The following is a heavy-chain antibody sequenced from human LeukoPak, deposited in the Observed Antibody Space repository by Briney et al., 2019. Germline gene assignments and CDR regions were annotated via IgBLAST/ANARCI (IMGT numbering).Heavy chain of an antibody. CDR3: ARDQVPYCYDSSGSAIDY. D-gene: IGHD3-22*01. Sequence: ASVKVSCKASGYTFTRYYMHWVRQAPGQGLEWMGIINPSGGSTSYVQKFQGRVTMTRDTSTSTVYMELSSLRSEDTAVYYCARDQVPYCYDSSGSAIDYWGQGTLVTVSS. CDR2: INPSGGST. V-gene: IGHV1-46*01. CDR1: GYTFTRYY. J-gene: IGHJ4*02.